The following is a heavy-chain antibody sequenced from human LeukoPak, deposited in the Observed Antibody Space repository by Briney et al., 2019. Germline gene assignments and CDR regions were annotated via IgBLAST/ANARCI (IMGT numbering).Heavy chain of an antibody. D-gene: IGHD4-17*01. Sequence: GGSLRLSCAASGYTFSSYAMSWVRQAPGKGLEWVSAISGSGGSTYYADSVKGRFTISRDNSKNTLYLQMNSLRAEDTAVYYCAKDLRDNYYYYGMDVWGQGTTVTVSS. J-gene: IGHJ6*02. CDR2: ISGSGGST. V-gene: IGHV3-23*01. CDR3: AKDLRDNYYYYGMDV. CDR1: GYTFSSYA.